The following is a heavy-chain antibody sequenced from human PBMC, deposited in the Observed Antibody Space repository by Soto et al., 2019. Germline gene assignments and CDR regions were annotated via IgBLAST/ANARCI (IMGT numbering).Heavy chain of an antibody. CDR2: IIPILGIA. Sequence: SVKVSCKASGGTFSIYTISWVRQAPGQGLEWMGRIIPILGIANYAQKFQGRVTITADKSTSTAYMELSSLRSEDTAVYYCARERYSSSWSQNDYWGQGTLVTVSS. CDR1: GGTFSIYT. V-gene: IGHV1-69*04. D-gene: IGHD6-13*01. CDR3: ARERYSSSWSQNDY. J-gene: IGHJ4*02.